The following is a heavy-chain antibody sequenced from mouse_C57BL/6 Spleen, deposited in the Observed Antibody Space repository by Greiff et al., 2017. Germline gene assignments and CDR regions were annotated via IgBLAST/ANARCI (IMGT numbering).Heavy chain of an antibody. CDR1: GYSITSGYY. V-gene: IGHV3-6*01. J-gene: IGHJ4*01. CDR3: ARDYDYEDAMDY. D-gene: IGHD2-4*01. CDR2: ISYDGSN. Sequence: DVQLQESGPGLVKPSQSLSLTCSVTGYSITSGYYWNWIRQFPGNKLEWMGYISYDGSNNYNPSLKNRISITRDTSKNQFFLKLNSVTTEDTATYYCARDYDYEDAMDYWGQGTSVTVSS.